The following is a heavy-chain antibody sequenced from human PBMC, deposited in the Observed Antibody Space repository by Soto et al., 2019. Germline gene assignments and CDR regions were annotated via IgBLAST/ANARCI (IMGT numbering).Heavy chain of an antibody. CDR3: AGRRDDYNGWYFDL. Sequence: SETLSLTCTVSGGSISSYYWSWIRQPPGKGLEWIGYIYYSGSPNYSPSLESRVTISEDTSKNQFSLKPSSVTAADTAIYYCAGRRDDYNGWYFDLWGRGTLVTVSS. D-gene: IGHD4-4*01. J-gene: IGHJ2*01. CDR2: IYYSGSP. CDR1: GGSISSYY. V-gene: IGHV4-59*01.